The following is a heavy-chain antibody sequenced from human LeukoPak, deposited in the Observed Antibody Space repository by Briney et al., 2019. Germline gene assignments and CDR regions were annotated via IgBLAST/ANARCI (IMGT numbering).Heavy chain of an antibody. D-gene: IGHD3-22*01. V-gene: IGHV3-33*01. CDR1: GFTFSYYG. Sequence: GGSLRLSCAASGFTFSYYGIHWVRQAPGKGLEWVAVMWSDGRSKYFADSVKGRFTISRDNSRNTLYLQMNSLRGEDTAVYFCARDADTSSHYSNFDYWGQGTLVTVSS. J-gene: IGHJ4*02. CDR3: ARDADTSSHYSNFDY. CDR2: MWSDGRSK.